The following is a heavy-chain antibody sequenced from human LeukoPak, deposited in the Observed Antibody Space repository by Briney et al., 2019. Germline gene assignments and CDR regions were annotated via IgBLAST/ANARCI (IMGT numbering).Heavy chain of an antibody. Sequence: SETLSLTCAVYGGSFSGYYWSWIRQPPVKVLEWIGEINHSGSTNYNPSLKSRVTISVDTSKNQFSLKLSSVTAADTAVYYCARATYYYDSSGYYYYGGFDCWGQGTLVTVSS. V-gene: IGHV4-34*01. CDR1: GGSFSGYY. CDR2: INHSGST. D-gene: IGHD3-22*01. CDR3: ARATYYYDSSGYYYYGGFDC. J-gene: IGHJ4*02.